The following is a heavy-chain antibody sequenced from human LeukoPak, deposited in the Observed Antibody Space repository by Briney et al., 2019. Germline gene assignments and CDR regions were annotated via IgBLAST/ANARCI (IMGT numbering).Heavy chain of an antibody. CDR2: ISSDGSQS. Sequence: GGSLRLSCAASGLTFSSYGIHWVRQAPGKGLEWLAIISSDGSQSYFADSVKGRFTISRDNSKNMSYLHINNLRAEDAAVFYCAKAIAGITGIFDNWGQGTLVTVSS. D-gene: IGHD1-20*01. CDR1: GLTFSSYG. CDR3: AKAIAGITGIFDN. J-gene: IGHJ4*02. V-gene: IGHV3-30*18.